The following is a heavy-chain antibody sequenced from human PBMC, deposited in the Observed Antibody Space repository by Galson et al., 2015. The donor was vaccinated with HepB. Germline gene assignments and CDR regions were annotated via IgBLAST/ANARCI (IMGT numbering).Heavy chain of an antibody. J-gene: IGHJ5*02. CDR3: ARSRDGYNYTPRNCFDP. D-gene: IGHD5-24*01. CDR2: ISSSTIYI. Sequence: SLRLSCAASGFTFSSYSMNWVRQAPGKGLEWVSSISSSTIYIYYADSVKGRFTISRDNAKNSLFLQMNSLRAEDTAVYYCARSRDGYNYTPRNCFDPWGQGTLVTVSS. V-gene: IGHV3-21*01. CDR1: GFTFSSYS.